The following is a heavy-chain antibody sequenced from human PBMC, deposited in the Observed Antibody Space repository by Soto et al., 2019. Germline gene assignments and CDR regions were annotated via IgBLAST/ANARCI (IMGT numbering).Heavy chain of an antibody. V-gene: IGHV1-69*13. CDR2: IIPIFGTA. Sequence: GASVKVSCKASGGTFSSYAISWVRQTPGQGLEWMGGIIPIFGTANYAQKFQGRVTITADESTSTAYMELSSLRSEDTAVYYCASLGKDIVLVPAAMPTKLHYYYYGMDVWGQGTTVTVSS. CDR3: ASLGKDIVLVPAAMPTKLHYYYYGMDV. J-gene: IGHJ6*02. D-gene: IGHD2-2*01. CDR1: GGTFSSYA.